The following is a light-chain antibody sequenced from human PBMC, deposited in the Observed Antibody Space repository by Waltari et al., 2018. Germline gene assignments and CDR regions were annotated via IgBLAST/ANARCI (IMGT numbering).Light chain of an antibody. CDR1: NNDVGASKF. Sequence: QSALTQPASVSGSPGQSITISCTGTNNDVGASKFVSWYQQHPGRAPQLMIYDVTERPPGISYRFSGSKAANPASLTISGLRPEDEAIYYCCSFTATHTLLFGGGTTVTVL. J-gene: IGLJ2*01. CDR3: CSFTATHTLL. CDR2: DVT. V-gene: IGLV2-14*03.